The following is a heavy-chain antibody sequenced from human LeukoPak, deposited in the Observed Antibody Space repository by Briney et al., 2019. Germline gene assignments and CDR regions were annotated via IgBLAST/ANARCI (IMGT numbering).Heavy chain of an antibody. CDR3: ARASSGAIYYYGMDV. CDR2: IFNSGST. CDR1: GGPISRSY. J-gene: IGHJ6*02. Sequence: PSETLSLTCTISGGPISRSYWTWIRQVPGKGLEWIGCIFNSGSTLYNLSLKSRVTISEDTSRSQFSLKLSSVTAADTAVYYCARASSGAIYYYGMDVWGQGTTVTVSS. V-gene: IGHV4-59*01. D-gene: IGHD3-10*01.